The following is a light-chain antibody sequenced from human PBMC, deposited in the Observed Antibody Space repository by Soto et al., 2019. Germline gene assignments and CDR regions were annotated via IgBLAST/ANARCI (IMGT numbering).Light chain of an antibody. CDR1: QSIFSNY. CDR3: QQYGTSPRT. V-gene: IGKV3-20*01. Sequence: EVMLTQSPGTLSLSPGERATLSCRASQSIFSNYLAWYQQKSGQAPRLLIYGASNRATGIPDRFSGSGSGTDFTLTISRLEPEDFAVYYCQQYGTSPRTFGLGTKVEFK. CDR2: GAS. J-gene: IGKJ1*01.